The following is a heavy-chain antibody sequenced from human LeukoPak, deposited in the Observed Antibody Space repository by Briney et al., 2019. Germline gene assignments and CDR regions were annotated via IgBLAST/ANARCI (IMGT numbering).Heavy chain of an antibody. CDR1: GFTFDSFA. CDR3: AGPYDYGDLSY. V-gene: IGHV3-21*04. J-gene: IGHJ4*02. Sequence: GGSLRLSCEASGFTFDSFAMNWVRQAPGKGLEWVSSITSGSTYTYIADSMKGRFAISRDNAKKTLYLEMRSLTVEDSAVYYCAGPYDYGDLSYWGQGSLVSVSS. CDR2: ITSGSTYT. D-gene: IGHD4-17*01.